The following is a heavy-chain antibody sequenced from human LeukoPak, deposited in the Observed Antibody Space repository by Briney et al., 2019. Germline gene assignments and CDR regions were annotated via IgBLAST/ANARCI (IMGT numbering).Heavy chain of an antibody. V-gene: IGHV1-46*01. CDR2: INPSGGST. J-gene: IGHJ5*02. CDR1: GYTFTSYY. Sequence: PQASVKVSCKASGYTFTSYYMHWVRRAPGQGLEWMGIINPSGGSTSYAQKFQGRVTMTRDTSTSTVYMELSSLRSEDTAVYYCARSPSIAVAGTGDWFDPWGQGTLVTVSS. D-gene: IGHD6-19*01. CDR3: ARSPSIAVAGTGDWFDP.